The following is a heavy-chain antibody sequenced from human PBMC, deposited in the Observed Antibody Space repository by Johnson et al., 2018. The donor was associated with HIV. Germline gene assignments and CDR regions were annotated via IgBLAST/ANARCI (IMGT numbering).Heavy chain of an antibody. CDR2: IKQDGREK. CDR3: ARTARRYFVDAFDI. D-gene: IGHD3-9*01. J-gene: IGHJ3*02. CDR1: GFTFSSYW. Sequence: MQLVESGGGLVQPGGSLRLSCAASGFTFSSYWMSWVRQAPGKGLEWVANIKQDGREKYYVDSVKGRFTISRDNAKNSLYLQMNSLRAEDTAVYYCARTARRYFVDAFDIWGQGTMVTVSS. V-gene: IGHV3-7*05.